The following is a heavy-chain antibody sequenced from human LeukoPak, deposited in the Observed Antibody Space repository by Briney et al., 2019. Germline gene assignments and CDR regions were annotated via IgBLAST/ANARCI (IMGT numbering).Heavy chain of an antibody. V-gene: IGHV4-59*01. D-gene: IGHD6-13*01. CDR2: VYYSEST. Sequence: SDTLSLTCTVSGDPITRSYFRGWIRQPPGEGLEGIGYVYYSESTYYNPSLKSRVTISVATSKNQFSLKLSSVTAADTAVYYCARDRIAAAGNYYYYGMDVWGQGTTVTVSS. J-gene: IGHJ6*02. CDR3: ARDRIAAAGNYYYYGMDV. CDR1: GDPITRSYF.